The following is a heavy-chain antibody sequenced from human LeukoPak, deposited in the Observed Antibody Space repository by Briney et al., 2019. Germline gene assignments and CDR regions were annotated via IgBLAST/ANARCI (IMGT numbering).Heavy chain of an antibody. CDR1: GGTFSSYA. J-gene: IGHJ6*02. CDR2: IIPIFGTA. Sequence: SVNVCCKASGGTFSSYAISWVRHAPGQGLEWMGGIIPIFGTANYAQKFQRRVTITADESTSTAYMELSSLRSEDTAVYYCARARPYYDDSSGYPYYYYYGMDVWGQGTTVTVSS. D-gene: IGHD3-22*01. V-gene: IGHV1-69*13. CDR3: ARARPYYDDSSGYPYYYYYGMDV.